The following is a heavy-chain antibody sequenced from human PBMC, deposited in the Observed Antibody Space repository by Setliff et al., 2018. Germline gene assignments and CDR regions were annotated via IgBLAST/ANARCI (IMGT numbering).Heavy chain of an antibody. V-gene: IGHV4-59*08. J-gene: IGHJ6*03. CDR1: GDSISGDY. Sequence: SETLSLTCTVSGDSISGDYWNWIRQSPGKGLEWIGYIYYSGSTNYNPSLKSRVTISVDTSKNQFSLKLSSVTAADTAVYYCARLPKIVTGYYGSRYYYYTDVWGKGTTVTVSS. CDR2: IYYSGST. D-gene: IGHD3-9*01. CDR3: ARLPKIVTGYYGSRYYYYTDV.